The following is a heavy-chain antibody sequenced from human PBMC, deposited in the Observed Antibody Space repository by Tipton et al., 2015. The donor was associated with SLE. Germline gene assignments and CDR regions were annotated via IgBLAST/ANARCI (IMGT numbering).Heavy chain of an antibody. V-gene: IGHV1-18*01. Sequence: QSGPEVKKPGASVKVSCRASGYAFVTYGISWVRQAPGQGLEWMGWISVHSGNTKYAQNLQGRVTMTTDTSTSTAYMELRSLRSDDTAVYYCARGLGWEIERGLSRAFDVWGQGTMVIVSS. J-gene: IGHJ3*01. D-gene: IGHD1-26*01. CDR3: ARGLGWEIERGLSRAFDV. CDR2: ISVHSGNT. CDR1: GYAFVTYG.